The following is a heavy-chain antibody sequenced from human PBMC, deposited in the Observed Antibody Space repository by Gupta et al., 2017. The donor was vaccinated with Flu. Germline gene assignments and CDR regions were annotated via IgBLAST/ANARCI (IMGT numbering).Heavy chain of an antibody. J-gene: IGHJ5*02. Sequence: QVQLVQSGAEVKKPGSSVKVSCKASGGTFSSYAISWVRQAPGQGLEWMGGIIPIFGTANYAQKFQGRVTITADESTSTAYMELSSLRSEDTAVYYCAREERLGYDFWSGYQNWFDPWGQGTLVTVSS. D-gene: IGHD3-3*01. V-gene: IGHV1-69*01. CDR3: AREERLGYDFWSGYQNWFDP. CDR1: GGTFSSYA. CDR2: IIPIFGTA.